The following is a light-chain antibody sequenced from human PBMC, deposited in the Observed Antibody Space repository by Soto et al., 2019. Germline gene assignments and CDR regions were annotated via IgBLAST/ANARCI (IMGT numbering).Light chain of an antibody. V-gene: IGKV1-39*01. CDR1: QSISSY. Sequence: SSLSASVGDRGTITCRPSQSISSYLNWYQQKPGKAPKVLIYAASSLQSGGPSRFSGSGSGTDFTLTISSLQPEDFATYYCQQSYSTPITFGQGTRLE. CDR3: QQSYSTPIT. CDR2: AAS. J-gene: IGKJ5*01.